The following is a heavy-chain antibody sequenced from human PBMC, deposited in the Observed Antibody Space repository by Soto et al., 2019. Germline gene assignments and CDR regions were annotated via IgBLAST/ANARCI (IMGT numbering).Heavy chain of an antibody. V-gene: IGHV1-58*02. CDR3: SADRPDIGVGWWV. CDR1: GSFFIRSV. D-gene: IGHD2-15*01. CDR2: IVVASGQT. Sequence: ASVKVSCKASGSFFIRSVIQWVRQAHGQRLEWIGWIVVASGQTNYAQNFRGRVAITRDTSTATAYIELTGLTSEDTAVYFCSADRPDIGVGWWVWGQGTTVTVSS. J-gene: IGHJ6*02.